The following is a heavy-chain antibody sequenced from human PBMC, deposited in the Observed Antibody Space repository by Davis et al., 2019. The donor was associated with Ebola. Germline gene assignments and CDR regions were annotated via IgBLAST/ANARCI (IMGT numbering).Heavy chain of an antibody. D-gene: IGHD6-19*01. CDR2: ISAYNGNT. V-gene: IGHV1-18*04. CDR1: GYTFTNNV. CDR3: ARDGGGWFPDALDP. J-gene: IGHJ3*01. Sequence: ASVKVSCKASGYTFTNNVISWVRQAPGQGLEWMGWISAYNGNTNCAQKLQGRVTMTTDTSTSTAYMDLSSLRSEDTAVYYCARDGGGWFPDALDPWGQGTVVTVSS.